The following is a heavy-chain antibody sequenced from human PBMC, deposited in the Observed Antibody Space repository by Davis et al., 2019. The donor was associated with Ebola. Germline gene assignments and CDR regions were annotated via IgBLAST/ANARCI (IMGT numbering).Heavy chain of an antibody. J-gene: IGHJ4*02. D-gene: IGHD5-18*01. Sequence: SETLSLTCAVYGGSFSGYYWSWIRQPPGKGLEWIGYIYYSGSTYYNPSLKSRVTISVDTSKNQFSLKLSSVTAADTAVYYCARTDTAMVGVVTAIRDYFDYWGQGTLVTVSS. CDR3: ARTDTAMVGVVTAIRDYFDY. CDR1: GGSFSGYY. CDR2: IYYSGST. V-gene: IGHV4-30-4*01.